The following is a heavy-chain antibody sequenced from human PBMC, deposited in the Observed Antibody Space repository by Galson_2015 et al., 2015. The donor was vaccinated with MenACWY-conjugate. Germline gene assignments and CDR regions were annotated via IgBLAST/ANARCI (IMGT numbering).Heavy chain of an antibody. J-gene: IGHJ2*01. Sequence: SLRLSCAASGFTFSDYYMSWLRQAPGKGLEWVSYISSSSSYTNYADSVKGRFTISRDNAKNSPYLQMNSLRAEDTAVYYCARGMGTLNWYFDLWGRGTLVTVSS. CDR2: ISSSSSYT. V-gene: IGHV3-11*06. CDR3: ARGMGTLNWYFDL. D-gene: IGHD4-23*01. CDR1: GFTFSDYY.